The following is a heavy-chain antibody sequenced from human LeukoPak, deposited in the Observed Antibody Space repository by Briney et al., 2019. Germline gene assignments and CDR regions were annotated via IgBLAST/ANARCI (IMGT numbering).Heavy chain of an antibody. J-gene: IGHJ5*02. Sequence: SETLSLTCTVSGGSLSTSSWSWIRQSPGKALEWIGNIYYSGNTNINPSLKSRVTISIDTSKNQFSLKLSSVTAADTAVYYCARVSGCTSSSCYGGALDPWGQGTLVTVFS. D-gene: IGHD2-2*01. CDR2: IYYSGNT. V-gene: IGHV4-59*01. CDR1: GGSLSTSS. CDR3: ARVSGCTSSSCYGGALDP.